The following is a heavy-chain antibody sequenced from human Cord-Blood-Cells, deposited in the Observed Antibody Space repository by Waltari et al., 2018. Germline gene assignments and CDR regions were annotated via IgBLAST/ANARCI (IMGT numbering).Heavy chain of an antibody. J-gene: IGHJ6*02. D-gene: IGHD6-13*01. V-gene: IGHV4-34*01. CDR1: GGSFSGYY. CDR2: INHSGST. CDR3: ARLSSSWARYYYYYYGMDV. Sequence: QVQLQQWGAGLLKPSETLSLTCAVYGGSFSGYYWSWIRQPPGKGLEWIGEINHSGSTNNNPTLKSRVTVSVDTSKNQFSLKLSSVTAADTAVYYCARLSSSWARYYYYYYGMDVWGQGTTVTVSS.